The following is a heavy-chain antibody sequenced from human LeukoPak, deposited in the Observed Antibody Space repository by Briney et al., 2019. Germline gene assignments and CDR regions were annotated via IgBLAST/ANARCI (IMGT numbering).Heavy chain of an antibody. CDR2: INPNSGGT. CDR1: GYTFTGYY. J-gene: IGHJ6*02. V-gene: IGHV1-2*02. D-gene: IGHD3-3*01. CDR3: ARGYDFWSGYPTAADYYYGMDV. Sequence: ASVKVSCKASGYTFTGYYMHWVRQAPGQGLEWMGWINPNSGGTNYAQKFQGRVTITRDTSISTAYMELSRLRSDDTAVYYCARGYDFWSGYPTAADYYYGMDVWGQGTTVTVSS.